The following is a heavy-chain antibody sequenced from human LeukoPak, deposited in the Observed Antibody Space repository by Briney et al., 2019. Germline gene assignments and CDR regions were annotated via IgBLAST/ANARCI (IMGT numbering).Heavy chain of an antibody. CDR3: ARDRLWNYYDSSGYWYFDL. V-gene: IGHV4-59*02. CDR2: IYYGGST. D-gene: IGHD3-22*01. J-gene: IGHJ2*01. Sequence: SETLSLTCSVSGGSVNNYYWNWIRQPPGKGLDWIGYIYYGGSTNYNPSLKSRVTISVDTSKNQFSLKLRSVTAADTAVYYCARDRLWNYYDSSGYWYFDLWGRGTLVTVSS. CDR1: GGSVNNYY.